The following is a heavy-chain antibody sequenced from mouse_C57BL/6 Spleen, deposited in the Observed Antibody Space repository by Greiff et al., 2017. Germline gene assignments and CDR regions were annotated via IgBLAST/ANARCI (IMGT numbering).Heavy chain of an antibody. Sequence: EVKLQESGGGLVKPGGSLKLSCAASGFTFSSYAMSWVRQTPEKRLEWVATISDGGSYTYYPDNVKGRFTISRDNAKNHLYLQMSHLKSEDTAMYYCARADTPGNFDVWGTGTTVTVSS. CDR3: ARADTPGNFDV. V-gene: IGHV5-4*03. CDR2: ISDGGSYT. CDR1: GFTFSSYA. J-gene: IGHJ1*03.